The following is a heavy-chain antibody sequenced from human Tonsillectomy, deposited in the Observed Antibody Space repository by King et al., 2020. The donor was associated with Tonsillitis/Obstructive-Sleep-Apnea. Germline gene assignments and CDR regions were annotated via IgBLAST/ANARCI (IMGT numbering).Heavy chain of an antibody. CDR1: GYSFSEYW. J-gene: IGHJ5*02. Sequence: QLVQSGAEVKKPGESLKISCKGSGYSFSEYWIAWVRQMPGKGLEWMGIIYPYDSDTRYSPSFQGQVTISVYKAIITAYLQWSSLKASDTAIYYCARRRDVVVPAAIAGWFDPWGQGTLVTVSS. CDR2: IYPYDSDT. CDR3: ARRRDVVVPAAIAGWFDP. D-gene: IGHD2-2*02. V-gene: IGHV5-51*01.